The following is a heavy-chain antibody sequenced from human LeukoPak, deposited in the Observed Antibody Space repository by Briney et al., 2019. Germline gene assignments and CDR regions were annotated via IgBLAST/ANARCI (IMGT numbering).Heavy chain of an antibody. J-gene: IGHJ5*02. V-gene: IGHV3-23*01. CDR2: VSGSGDNT. CDR1: GFIFSSYA. D-gene: IGHD6-6*01. CDR3: AKDPYSSSPHPNWFDP. Sequence: PGGSLRLSCAASGFIFSSYAMSWVRQAPGKGLEWVSTVSGSGDNTYYADSVKGRFTVSRDNSKNTLYVQMNSLRAEDTAVYYCAKDPYSSSPHPNWFDPWGQGTLVTVSS.